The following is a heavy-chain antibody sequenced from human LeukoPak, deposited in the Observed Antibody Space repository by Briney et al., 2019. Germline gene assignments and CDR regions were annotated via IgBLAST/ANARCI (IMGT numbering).Heavy chain of an antibody. CDR3: ARGLSAIVY. Sequence: PGGSLRLSCAASGFTFSSYAMSWVRQPPGKGLEWIGEINHSGSTNYNPSLKSRVTISVDTSKNQFSLKLSSVTAADTAVYYCARGLSAIVYWGQGTLVTVSS. J-gene: IGHJ4*02. V-gene: IGHV4-34*01. CDR1: GFTFSSYA. D-gene: IGHD2-15*01. CDR2: INHSGST.